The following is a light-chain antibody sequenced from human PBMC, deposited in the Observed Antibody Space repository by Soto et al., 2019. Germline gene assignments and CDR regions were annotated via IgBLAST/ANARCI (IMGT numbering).Light chain of an antibody. CDR1: QSVSTY. CDR3: QQRSNWPRT. Sequence: EIVLTQSPATLSLSPGERATLSCRASQSVSTYLAWYQQKPGQPPRLLIYDSSNRAPGIPARFSGSGSGADFTLTISSLEPEDFAVYYCQQRSNWPRTFGQGTKVEIK. J-gene: IGKJ1*01. V-gene: IGKV3-11*01. CDR2: DSS.